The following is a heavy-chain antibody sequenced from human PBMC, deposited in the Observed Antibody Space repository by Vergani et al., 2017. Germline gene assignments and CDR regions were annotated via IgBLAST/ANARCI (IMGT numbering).Heavy chain of an antibody. J-gene: IGHJ6*03. Sequence: QVQLVHSGDEVKKPGSSVKVSCKASGGTFSSYTISWVRQAPGQVLEWMGRIIPILGIENYAQKFQGRVTITADKSKSTAYMEMSSLRSEDTAVYYCAVTGWVRYYYMDVWGKGTTVTVSS. D-gene: IGHD1-14*01. CDR2: IIPILGIE. CDR3: AVTGWVRYYYMDV. V-gene: IGHV1-69*02. CDR1: GGTFSSYT.